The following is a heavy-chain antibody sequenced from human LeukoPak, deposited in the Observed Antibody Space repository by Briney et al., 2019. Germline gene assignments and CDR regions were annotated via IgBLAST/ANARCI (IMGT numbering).Heavy chain of an antibody. J-gene: IGHJ4*02. CDR1: GYTFTTYY. Sequence: ASVKVSCKASGYTFTTYYMHWVRQGPGLGLEWMGIINPSGVSTTYAQKFQGRVTMTRDMSTSTVYMELSSLRSEDTAVYYCTSFDSWGQGTLVTVSS. V-gene: IGHV1-46*01. CDR2: INPSGVST. CDR3: TSFDS.